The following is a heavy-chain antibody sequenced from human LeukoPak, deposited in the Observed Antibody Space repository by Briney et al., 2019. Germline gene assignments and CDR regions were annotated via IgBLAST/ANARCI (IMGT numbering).Heavy chain of an antibody. J-gene: IGHJ4*02. V-gene: IGHV3-21*04. Sequence: GGSLRLSCAASGFTFSNYNMNWVRQAPGKGLEWVSSISSSSSYIYYADSLKGRFTISRDNAKNSLYLQMNSLRAEDRAVYYCAKDSLRTVPKASFDSWGQGTLVTVSS. CDR2: ISSSSSYI. CDR3: AKDSLRTVPKASFDS. D-gene: IGHD2-2*01. CDR1: GFTFSNYN.